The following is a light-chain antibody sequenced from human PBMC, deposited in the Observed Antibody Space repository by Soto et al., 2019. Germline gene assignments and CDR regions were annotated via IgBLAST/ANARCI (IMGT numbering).Light chain of an antibody. Sequence: EIVMTQSPATLSFSPWLCSALSLVASRGISSNLAWYQQKPGQAPRLLIYDASSRATGIPDRFSGGGSGTDFTLTISRLEPQDFAVYYCQQFSSYPLTFGGGTKVDIK. CDR1: RGISSN. J-gene: IGKJ4*01. CDR2: DAS. CDR3: QQFSSYPLT. V-gene: IGKV3D-20*01.